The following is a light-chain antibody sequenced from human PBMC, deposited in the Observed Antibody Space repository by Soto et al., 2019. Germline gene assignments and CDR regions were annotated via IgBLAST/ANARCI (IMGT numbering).Light chain of an antibody. V-gene: IGKV3-20*01. J-gene: IGKJ4*01. CDR1: QSVSSSY. CDR2: GAS. CDR3: QQYGSSLGVT. Sequence: EIVLTQSPGTLSLSPGETATLSCRASQSVSSSYLAWYQQKPGQAPRLLIYGASSRATGIPDRFSGSGSGTDFTLTISRLEPEDFAVYYCQQYGSSLGVTFGGGTKVEIK.